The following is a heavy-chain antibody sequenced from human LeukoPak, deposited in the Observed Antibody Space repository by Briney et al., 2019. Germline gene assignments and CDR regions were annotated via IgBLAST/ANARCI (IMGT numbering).Heavy chain of an antibody. CDR1: GFTLDDYG. J-gene: IGHJ4*02. CDR3: ARDRGEEMATTHSDY. Sequence: GGSLRLSCAASGFTLDDYGMTWVRQAPGRGLEWVSSINWNGGSTGYADSVKGRFTISRDIAKNSLYLQMNSLRAEDTALYYCARDRGEEMATTHSDYWGQGTLVTVSS. CDR2: INWNGGST. V-gene: IGHV3-20*04. D-gene: IGHD5-24*01.